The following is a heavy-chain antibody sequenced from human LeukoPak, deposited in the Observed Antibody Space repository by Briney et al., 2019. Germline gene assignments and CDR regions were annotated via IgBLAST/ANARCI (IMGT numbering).Heavy chain of an antibody. Sequence: SQTLSLTCTVSGGSISSGSYYWSWIRQPAGKGLEWIGRIYTSGSTNYNPSLKSRVTISVDTSKNQFSLKLSSVTAADTAVYYCARARYCSSTSCYTGGAFDIWGQGTMVTVSS. CDR1: GGSISSGSYY. CDR2: IYTSGST. J-gene: IGHJ3*02. V-gene: IGHV4-61*02. D-gene: IGHD2-2*02. CDR3: ARARYCSSTSCYTGGAFDI.